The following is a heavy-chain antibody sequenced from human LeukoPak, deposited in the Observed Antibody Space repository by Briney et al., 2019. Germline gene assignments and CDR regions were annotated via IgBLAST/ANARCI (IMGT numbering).Heavy chain of an antibody. V-gene: IGHV3-23*01. CDR3: AKAPYSSGWYEADP. CDR2: ISGSGGST. Sequence: GGSLRLSCAASGFTFSSYAMSWVRQAPGKGLEWVSAISGSGGSTYYADSVKGRFTISRDNSKNTLYLQMNSLRAEDTAVYSCAKAPYSSGWYEADPWGQGTLVPVSS. CDR1: GFTFSSYA. J-gene: IGHJ5*02. D-gene: IGHD6-19*01.